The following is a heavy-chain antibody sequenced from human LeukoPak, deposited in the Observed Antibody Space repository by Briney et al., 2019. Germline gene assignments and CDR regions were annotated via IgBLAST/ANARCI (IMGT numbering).Heavy chain of an antibody. CDR3: ARALEYYYGSDSGFDY. CDR1: GGSISSYY. J-gene: IGHJ4*02. V-gene: IGHV4-59*12. Sequence: ETLSLTCTASGGSISSYYWSWIRQPPGKGLEWIGYIYYSGSTNYNPSLKSRVTISVDTSKNQFSLKLSSVTAADTAVYYCARALEYYYGSDSGFDYWGQGTLVTVSS. CDR2: IYYSGST. D-gene: IGHD3-10*01.